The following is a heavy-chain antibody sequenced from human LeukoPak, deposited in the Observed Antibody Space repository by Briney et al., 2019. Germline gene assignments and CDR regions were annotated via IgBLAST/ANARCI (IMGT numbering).Heavy chain of an antibody. V-gene: IGHV3-7*03. CDR1: GLTFSNYA. CDR3: ARNNGMDV. Sequence: GGSLRLSCAASGLTFSNYAMSWVRQVPGRGPEWVANVNRDGSETYYLDSVKGRFTISKDNAKNSLYLQMNSLRAEDTALYHCARNNGMDVWGQGTTVIVSS. CDR2: VNRDGSET. J-gene: IGHJ6*02.